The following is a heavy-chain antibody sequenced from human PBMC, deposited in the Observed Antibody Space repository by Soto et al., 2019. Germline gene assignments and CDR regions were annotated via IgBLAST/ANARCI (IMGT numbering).Heavy chain of an antibody. V-gene: IGHV2-5*02. J-gene: IGHJ3*01. CDR3: AHAYGGTSWPNDAFDV. CDR1: GFSLSADGVG. D-gene: IGHD2-2*01. CDR2: IYWDDDQ. Sequence: QITLKESGPPLVKPTQTRTLTCTFSGFSLSADGVGVGWIRQPPGKALEWLARIYWDDDQRYSPSLKTRLTITKDTSKNQVVLTMTNMDPVDTATYYCAHAYGGTSWPNDAFDVWGQGTVVTVSS.